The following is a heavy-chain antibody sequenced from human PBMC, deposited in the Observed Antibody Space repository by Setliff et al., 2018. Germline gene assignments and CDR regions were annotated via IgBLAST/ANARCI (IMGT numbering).Heavy chain of an antibody. CDR3: ARVRITPYCMDV. V-gene: IGHV4-59*12. CDR1: GGSISSYY. J-gene: IGHJ6*03. CDR2: VNDSGSA. Sequence: LTCTVSGGSISSYYWSWIRQPPGKGLEWIGDVNDSGSANYKPSLKSRLTISRDTSKNQLSLNLSSVTAADTAVYFCARVRITPYCMDVWGKGTTVTVSS. D-gene: IGHD3-10*01.